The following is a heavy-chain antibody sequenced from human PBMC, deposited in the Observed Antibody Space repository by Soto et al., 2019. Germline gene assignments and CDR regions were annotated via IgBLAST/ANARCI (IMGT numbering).Heavy chain of an antibody. V-gene: IGHV1-2*02. Sequence: ASVKVSCKASGYTFTGYYMHWVRQAPGQGLEWMGWINPNSGGTNNAQKFQGRVAISADKSTSTAYMELSSLKSDDTAIYFCARERRRDDSNTFDALDVWGQGTMVTVSS. CDR1: GYTFTGYY. J-gene: IGHJ3*01. CDR2: INPNSGGT. D-gene: IGHD3-22*01. CDR3: ARERRRDDSNTFDALDV.